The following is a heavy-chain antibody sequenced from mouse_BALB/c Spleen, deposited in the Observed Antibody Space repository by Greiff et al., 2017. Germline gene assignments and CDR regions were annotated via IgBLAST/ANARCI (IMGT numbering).Heavy chain of an antibody. V-gene: IGHV1S56*01. CDR1: GYTFTSYC. J-gene: IGHJ1*01. CDR3: AGSTMMYFDV. D-gene: IGHD2-4*01. CDR2: IYPGNVNT. Sequence: QVQLQQSGPELVKPGASVRISCKASGYTFTSYCIHWVKQRPGQGLEWIGWIYPGNVNTKYNEKFKGKATLTADKSSSTAYMQLSSLTSEDSAVYFCAGSTMMYFDVWGAGTTVTVSS.